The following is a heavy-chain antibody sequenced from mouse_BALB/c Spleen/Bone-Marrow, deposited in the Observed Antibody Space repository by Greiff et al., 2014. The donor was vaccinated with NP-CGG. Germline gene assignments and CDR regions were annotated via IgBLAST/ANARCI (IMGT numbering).Heavy chain of an antibody. CDR3: AREGLRRRAAMDY. CDR2: ISSGGSYT. D-gene: IGHD2-4*01. V-gene: IGHV5-9-4*01. J-gene: IGHJ4*01. Sequence: EVHLVESGGGLVKPGGSLKLSCAASGFTFSSYAMSGVRQSPEKRLEWVAEISSGGSYTYYPVTVTGRFTIPRDNAKNTLYLEMSSLRSEDTVMYYCAREGLRRRAAMDYWGQGTSVTVSS. CDR1: GFTFSSYA.